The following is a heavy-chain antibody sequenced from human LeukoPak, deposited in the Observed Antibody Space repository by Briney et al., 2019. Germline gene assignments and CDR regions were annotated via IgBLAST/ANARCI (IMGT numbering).Heavy chain of an antibody. CDR3: AREARTGYYRPLDY. CDR1: GGSIGSFY. V-gene: IGHV4-4*07. D-gene: IGHD3-9*01. Sequence: SETLSLNCTVSGGSIGSFYWTWIRQPAGKGLEWIGRTYTSGSTNYNPSLKSRVTMSVDTSKNQFSLKLSSVTAADTAVYYCAREARTGYYRPLDYWGQGTLVTVSS. J-gene: IGHJ4*02. CDR2: TYTSGST.